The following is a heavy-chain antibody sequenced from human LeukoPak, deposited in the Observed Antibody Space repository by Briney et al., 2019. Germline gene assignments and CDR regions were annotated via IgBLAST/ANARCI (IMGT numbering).Heavy chain of an antibody. CDR1: GGSISSDH. CDR2: ISYSGST. J-gene: IGHJ6*02. D-gene: IGHD3-10*01. V-gene: IGHV4-59*12. Sequence: SETLSLTCTVSGGSISSDHWTWIRQPPGKGLEWIARISYSGSTNYNPSLKSRVTISVDTSKNQFSLRLSSVTAADTAVYYCASRRGPSIVGSGRQTYYYYYGMDVWGQGTTVTVSS. CDR3: ASRRGPSIVGSGRQTYYYYYGMDV.